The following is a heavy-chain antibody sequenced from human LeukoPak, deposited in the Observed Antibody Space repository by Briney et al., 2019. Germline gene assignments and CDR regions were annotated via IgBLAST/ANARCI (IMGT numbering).Heavy chain of an antibody. CDR3: ARGGYYYYDSSGYYLIDN. V-gene: IGHV1-8*01. J-gene: IGHJ4*02. CDR1: GFTFTSYD. CDR2: MNPNSGNT. Sequence: ASVKVSCKASGFTFTSYDINWVRQATGQGLEWMGWMNPNSGNTGYAQKFQGRVTMTRNTSISTAYMELWSLRSDDTALYYCARGGYYYYDSSGYYLIDNWGQGTLVTVSS. D-gene: IGHD3-22*01.